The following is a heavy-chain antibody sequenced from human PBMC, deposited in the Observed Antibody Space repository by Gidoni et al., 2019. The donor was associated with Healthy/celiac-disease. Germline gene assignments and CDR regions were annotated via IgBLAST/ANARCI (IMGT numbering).Heavy chain of an antibody. CDR3: AKASCQRDYYDSSGYDCPGDY. CDR1: GFPFSSYA. D-gene: IGHD3-22*01. CDR2: ISGSGGST. Sequence: EVQLFESVGGLVQPGGSLRLSCAASGFPFSSYAMSWVRQAPGKGLEWVSAISGSGGSTYYADSVKGRFTISRDNSKNTLYLKMNSLRAEDTAVYYCAKASCQRDYYDSSGYDCPGDYWGQGTLVTVSS. J-gene: IGHJ4*02. V-gene: IGHV3-23*01.